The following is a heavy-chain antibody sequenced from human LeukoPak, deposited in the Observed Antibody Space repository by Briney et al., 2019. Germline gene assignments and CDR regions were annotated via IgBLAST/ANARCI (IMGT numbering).Heavy chain of an antibody. CDR1: GFIFSTYG. CDR2: ITGSGGNS. Sequence: GGSLRLSCAASGFIFSTYGMSWVRQAPGKGLEWVSLITGSGGNSYYADSVKGRFTISRDNSKNTLYLQMNSLRAEDTAVYYCVGNLRYFDWFDPWGQGTLVTVSS. D-gene: IGHD3-9*01. CDR3: VGNLRYFDWFDP. V-gene: IGHV3-23*01. J-gene: IGHJ5*02.